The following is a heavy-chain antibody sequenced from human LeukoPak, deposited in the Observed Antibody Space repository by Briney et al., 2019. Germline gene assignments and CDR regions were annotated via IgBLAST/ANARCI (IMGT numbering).Heavy chain of an antibody. CDR2: ISWNSGSI. D-gene: IGHD1-1*01. J-gene: IGHJ3*02. Sequence: GRSLRLSCAASGFTFDDYAMHWVRQAPGNGLEWVSGISWNSGSIGYADSVKGRFTISRDNAKNSLYLQMNSLRAEDMALYYCAKMKRPRYNPDAFGIWGQGTMVTVSS. V-gene: IGHV3-9*03. CDR3: AKMKRPRYNPDAFGI. CDR1: GFTFDDYA.